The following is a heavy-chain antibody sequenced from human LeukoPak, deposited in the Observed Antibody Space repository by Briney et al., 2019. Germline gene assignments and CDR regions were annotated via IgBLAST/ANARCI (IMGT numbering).Heavy chain of an antibody. D-gene: IGHD1-26*01. V-gene: IGHV3-64*01. J-gene: IGHJ4*02. CDR2: ISSNGGST. CDR3: AGDVGGTPSRYSGSYYDY. CDR1: GFTFSSYA. Sequence: AGGSLRLSCAASGFTFSSYAMHWVRQAPGKGLEYVSAISSNGGSTYYANSVKGRFTISRDNSKNTLYLQMGSLRAEDMAVYNCAGDVGGTPSRYSGSYYDYWGQGTLVTVSS.